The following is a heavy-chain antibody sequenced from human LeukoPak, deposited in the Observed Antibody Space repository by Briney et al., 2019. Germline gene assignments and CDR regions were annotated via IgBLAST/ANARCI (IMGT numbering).Heavy chain of an antibody. CDR1: GFTFSSYS. CDR3: ARAPSAGNAFDI. Sequence: GGSLRLSCAASGFTFSSYSMNRVRQAPGKGLEWVSSISSSSSYIYYADSVKGRFTISRDNAKNSLYLQMNSLRAEDTAVYYCARAPSAGNAFDIWGQGTMVTVSS. D-gene: IGHD4-23*01. CDR2: ISSSSSYI. V-gene: IGHV3-21*01. J-gene: IGHJ3*02.